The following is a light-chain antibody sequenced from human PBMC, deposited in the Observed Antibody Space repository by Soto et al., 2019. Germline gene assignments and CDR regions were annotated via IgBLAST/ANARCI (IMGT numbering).Light chain of an antibody. CDR3: SSYAGSNAVV. CDR1: SSDVGCYNY. CDR2: EVT. Sequence: QSVLNQPPSASGSPGQSVTISCTGTSSDVGCYNYVSWYQQHPGKAPKLMIYEVTKRLSGVPDRFSGSKSGNTASLTVSGLQADDEADYYCSSYAGSNAVVFGGGTKLTVL. J-gene: IGLJ2*01. V-gene: IGLV2-8*01.